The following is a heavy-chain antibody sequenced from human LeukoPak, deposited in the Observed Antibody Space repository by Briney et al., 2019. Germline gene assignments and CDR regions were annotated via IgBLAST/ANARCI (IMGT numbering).Heavy chain of an antibody. Sequence: PSETLSLTCTVSGGSISSSNYYWGWIRQPPGKGLEWIGYIYYSGSTYYNPSLKSRVTISVDTSKNQFSLKLSSVTAADTAVYYCARVSSLYYYGMDVWGQGTTVTVSS. CDR1: GGSISSSNYY. CDR2: IYYSGST. V-gene: IGHV4-30-4*08. J-gene: IGHJ6*02. D-gene: IGHD2-2*01. CDR3: ARVSSLYYYGMDV.